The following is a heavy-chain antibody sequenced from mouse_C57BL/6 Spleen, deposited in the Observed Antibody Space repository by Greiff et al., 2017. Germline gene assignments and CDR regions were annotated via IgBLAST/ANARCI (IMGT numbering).Heavy chain of an antibody. CDR3: ERSHYYGSSPYAMDD. D-gene: IGHD1-1*01. V-gene: IGHV1-80*01. CDR1: GYAFSSYW. Sequence: VKLLESGAELVKPGASVKISCKASGYAFSSYWMNWVKQRPGKGLEWIGQFYPGDGDTNSNGKFKGKATMTADKSSSTASMQLSSLTSEDSAVYFGERSHYYGSSPYAMDDWGQGTSVTVSS. J-gene: IGHJ4*01. CDR2: FYPGDGDT.